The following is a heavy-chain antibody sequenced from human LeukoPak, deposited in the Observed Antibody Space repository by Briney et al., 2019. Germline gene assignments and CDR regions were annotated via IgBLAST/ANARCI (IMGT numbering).Heavy chain of an antibody. D-gene: IGHD2-15*01. CDR3: VGGAVGYYYYYMDV. J-gene: IGHJ6*03. Sequence: SETLSLTCAVYGGSFSGYYWSWIRQPPGKGLEWIGEINHSGSTNYNPSLKSRVTISVDTSKNQFSLKLSSVAAADTAVYYCVGGAVGYYYYYMDVWGKGTTVTASS. CDR2: INHSGST. V-gene: IGHV4-34*01. CDR1: GGSFSGYY.